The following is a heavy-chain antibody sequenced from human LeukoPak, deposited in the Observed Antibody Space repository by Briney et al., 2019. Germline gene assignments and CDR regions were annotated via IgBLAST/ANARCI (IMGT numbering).Heavy chain of an antibody. D-gene: IGHD3-22*01. V-gene: IGHV4-34*01. Sequence: SETLSLTCAVYGGSFSGYYWSWIRQPPGKGLEWIGEINHSGSTNYNPSLKSRVTISVDTSKNQFSLKLSSVTAADTAVYYCARETYYYDSSGYRASGTIDYWGQGTLVTASS. J-gene: IGHJ4*02. CDR1: GGSFSGYY. CDR3: ARETYYYDSSGYRASGTIDY. CDR2: INHSGST.